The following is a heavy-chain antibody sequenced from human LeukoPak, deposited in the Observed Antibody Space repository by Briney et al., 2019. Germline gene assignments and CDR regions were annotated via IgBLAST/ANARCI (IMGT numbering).Heavy chain of an antibody. D-gene: IGHD3-3*01. V-gene: IGHV4-4*07. CDR1: GGSISSYY. CDR3: ARVRFLEWPAPMDV. CDR2: IHTSGST. Sequence: SETLSLTCTVSGGSISSYYWSWIRQPAGKGLEWIGRIHTSGSTNYNPSLKSRVTMSVDTSKNQFSLKLNSVTAADTAVYYCARVRFLEWPAPMDVWGKGITVTVSS. J-gene: IGHJ6*03.